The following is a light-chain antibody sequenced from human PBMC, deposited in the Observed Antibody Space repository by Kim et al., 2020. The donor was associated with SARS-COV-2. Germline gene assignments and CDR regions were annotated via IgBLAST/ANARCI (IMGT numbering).Light chain of an antibody. Sequence: NFMLTQPHSVSESPGKTVTISCTGSSGSIASNSVQWYQQRPGSAPTTVIYEDNQRPSGVADRFSGSIDSSSNSASLTISGLKTEDEADYYCQSYDSSNVVFGGGTQLTVL. CDR2: EDN. V-gene: IGLV6-57*02. J-gene: IGLJ2*01. CDR3: QSYDSSNVV. CDR1: SGSIASNS.